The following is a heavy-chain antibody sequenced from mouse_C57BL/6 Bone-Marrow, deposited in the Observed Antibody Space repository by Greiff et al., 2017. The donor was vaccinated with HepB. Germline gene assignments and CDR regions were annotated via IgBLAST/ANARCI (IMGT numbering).Heavy chain of an antibody. V-gene: IGHV1-64*01. CDR3: ARGPFHYYGSGGFAY. J-gene: IGHJ3*01. CDR1: GYTFTSYW. Sequence: VQLQQSGAELVKPGASVKLSCKASGYTFTSYWMHWVKQRPGQGLEWIGMIHPNSGSTNYNEKFKSKATLTVDKSSSTAYMQLSSLTSEDSVVYYCARGPFHYYGSGGFAYWGQGTLVTVSA. D-gene: IGHD1-1*01. CDR2: IHPNSGST.